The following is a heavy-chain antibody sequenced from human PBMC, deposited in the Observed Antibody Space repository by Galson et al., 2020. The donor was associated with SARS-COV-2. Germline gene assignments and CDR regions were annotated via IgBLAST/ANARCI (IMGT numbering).Heavy chain of an antibody. V-gene: IGHV3-33*01. CDR3: ARDPAGYSGYAMGGFDF. CDR1: GLTFSNYR. Sequence: WRSLRLYCAASGLTFSNYRIHWVRQAPGKGLERVAAIRAFGSNKYYADSVKRRFTISRDNSKNTLYLQMNSLRAEDTAVYYCARDPAGYSGYAMGGFDFWGQGTLVTVSS. J-gene: IGHJ4*02. CDR2: IRAFGSNK. D-gene: IGHD5-12*01.